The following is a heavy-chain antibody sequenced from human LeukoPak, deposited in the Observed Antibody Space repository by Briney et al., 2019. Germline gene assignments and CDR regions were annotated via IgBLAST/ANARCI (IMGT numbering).Heavy chain of an antibody. CDR3: ARDGVTRRYNMYYYMDV. CDR1: GFSFNTYG. V-gene: IGHV3-23*01. CDR2: ISGRGDST. J-gene: IGHJ6*03. Sequence: QPGGSLRLSCAASGFSFNTYGMSWVRQAPGKGLEWVSSISGRGDSTYYADSVKGRFTISRDYSRNTLYLQMNSLRGEDTAVYYCARDGVTRRYNMYYYMDVWGKGTTDTVSS. D-gene: IGHD1-1*01.